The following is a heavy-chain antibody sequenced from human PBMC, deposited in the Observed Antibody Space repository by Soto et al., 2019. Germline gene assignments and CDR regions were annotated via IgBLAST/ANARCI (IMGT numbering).Heavy chain of an antibody. CDR1: GVSIGSNYY. D-gene: IGHD6-19*01. J-gene: IGHJ4*02. CDR2: MSHIGSV. Sequence: QVLLQESGPGLVQPSGTLSLSCVDSGVSIGSNYYWGWVRQPPGKGLEWLGDMSHIGSVNYNPSLKSRVTTSLAKSPNQFSLRLNSVTAADTAVYYCARSRGWYAIDYWSQGTLVIVSS. V-gene: IGHV4-4*02. CDR3: ARSRGWYAIDY.